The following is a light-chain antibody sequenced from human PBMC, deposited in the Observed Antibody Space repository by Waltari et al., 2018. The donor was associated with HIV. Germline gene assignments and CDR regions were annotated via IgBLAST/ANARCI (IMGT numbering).Light chain of an antibody. CDR3: QQRYGWGFT. J-gene: IGKJ3*01. V-gene: IGKV3D-20*01. CDR1: QTVSNNY. Sequence: EIVLTQSPATLPLSPGVRATLSCGASQTVSNNYLAWYQQKPGLAPRLLIYDASSRATGVPDRFSGSGSGTDYTLTIARLEPEDFAVYYCQQRYGWGFTFGPGTKVDIK. CDR2: DAS.